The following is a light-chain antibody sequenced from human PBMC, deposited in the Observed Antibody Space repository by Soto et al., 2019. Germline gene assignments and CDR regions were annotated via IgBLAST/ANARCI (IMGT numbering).Light chain of an antibody. CDR3: ATWDSGLSGVV. CDR1: ASNIGNGNNF. J-gene: IGLJ2*01. V-gene: IGLV1-51*01. CDR2: DNI. Sequence: QSVLTQPPSVSAAPGQRVTISCSGSASNIGNGNNFVSWYQHLPGTAPRLLIYDNIKRPSGIPDRFSASKSGTSATLDITGLQAEDEAHYYCATWDSGLSGVVFGGGTKLTVL.